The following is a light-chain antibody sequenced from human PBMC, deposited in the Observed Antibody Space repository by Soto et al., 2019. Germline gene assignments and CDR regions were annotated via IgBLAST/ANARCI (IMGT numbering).Light chain of an antibody. Sequence: EIVLTQSPATLSLSPGERVTLSCRASQSISTYLTWYQQKPGQAPRLRMSAASNRATGIPARFSGSGSGTDFTLTISSLQPEDFAVYYCQQRSNWPITFGQGTRLEIK. V-gene: IGKV3-11*01. CDR1: QSISTY. J-gene: IGKJ5*01. CDR3: QQRSNWPIT. CDR2: AAS.